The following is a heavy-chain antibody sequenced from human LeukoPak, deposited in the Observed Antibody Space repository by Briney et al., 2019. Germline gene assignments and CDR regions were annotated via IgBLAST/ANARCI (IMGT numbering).Heavy chain of an antibody. V-gene: IGHV3-48*04. CDR2: ISSSSSTI. J-gene: IGHJ6*02. D-gene: IGHD2-2*01. CDR3: ARDFSCSSVSCYVGNYYYYGMDV. Sequence: PGGSLRLSCAASGFTFSSYSMNWVRQAPGKGLEWVSYISSSSSTIYYADSVKGRFTISGDNAKNSLYLQMNSLRAEDTAVYYCARDFSCSSVSCYVGNYYYYGMDVWGQGTTVTVSS. CDR1: GFTFSSYS.